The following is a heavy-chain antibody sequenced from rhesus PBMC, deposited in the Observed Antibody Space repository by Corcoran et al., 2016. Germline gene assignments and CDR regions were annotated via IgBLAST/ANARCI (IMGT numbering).Heavy chain of an antibody. J-gene: IGHJ2*01. CDR2: IGGTSGHT. CDR3: TKITFYGNSWYFDL. D-gene: IGHD4-35*01. V-gene: IGHV4-165*02. CDR1: GGSISGYY. Sequence: QVQLQESGPGLVKPSETLSLTCAVSGGSISGYYRSWIRQPPGTGPEWIGYIGGTSGHTYYNPSLKRRVTISTDTSQNRCSLKLNSGTAADPAVFYCTKITFYGNSWYFDLWGPGTPITISS.